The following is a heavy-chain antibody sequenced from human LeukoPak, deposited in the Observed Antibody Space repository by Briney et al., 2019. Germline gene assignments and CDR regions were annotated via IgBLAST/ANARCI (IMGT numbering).Heavy chain of an antibody. CDR1: GGSFSGYY. D-gene: IGHD6-13*01. J-gene: IGHJ5*02. CDR2: INHSGST. Sequence: KPSETLSLTCAVYGGSFSGYYWSWIRQPPGKGLEWIGEINHSGSTNYNPSLKSRVTISVDTSKNQFSLKLSSVTAADTAVYYCASDLIAAGGSTLGSWGQGTLVTVSS. V-gene: IGHV4-34*01. CDR3: ASDLIAAGGSTLGS.